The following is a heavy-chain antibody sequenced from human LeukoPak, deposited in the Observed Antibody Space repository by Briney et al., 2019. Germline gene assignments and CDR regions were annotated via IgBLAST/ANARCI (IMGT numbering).Heavy chain of an antibody. V-gene: IGHV3-48*02. J-gene: IGHJ4*02. D-gene: IGHD3-3*01. CDR3: ARDPRYYDFWSGYYIHTPYYFDY. Sequence: PGGSLRLSCAASGFTFSSYSMNWVRQAPGKGLEWVSYISSSSTIYYADSVKGRFTISRDNAKNSLYLQMNSLRDEDTAVYYCARDPRYYDFWSGYYIHTPYYFDYWGQGTLVTVSS. CDR2: ISSSSTI. CDR1: GFTFSSYS.